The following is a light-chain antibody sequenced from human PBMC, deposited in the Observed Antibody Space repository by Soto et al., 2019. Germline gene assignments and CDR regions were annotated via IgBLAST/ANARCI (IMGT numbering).Light chain of an antibody. CDR2: GAS. J-gene: IGKJ4*01. V-gene: IGKV3-20*01. CDR3: QQDGSSPALT. Sequence: EIVLTQSPGTLSLSPGERATLSCRASQSVSSSYLAWYQQKPGQAHRLLIYGASSSATGIPDSFSGSGSGTDFTLTISRLEPEAFAVYYCQQDGSSPALTFGGGTKVEIK. CDR1: QSVSSSY.